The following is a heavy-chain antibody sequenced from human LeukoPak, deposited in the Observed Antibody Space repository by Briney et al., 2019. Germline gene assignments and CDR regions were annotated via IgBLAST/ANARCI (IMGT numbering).Heavy chain of an antibody. V-gene: IGHV1-8*01. CDR1: GYSITSYD. CDR3: ARGGTLVRGVAILYGMDV. J-gene: IGHJ6*02. Sequence: GASVMVSCRASGYSITSYDINWVRQAAGQGLEWAGWMNSNSGNTGYARKFQGRVTLTRDTPINTAYMEVNSLTSEDTAVYYCARGGTLVRGVAILYGMDVWGQGTTVTVSS. D-gene: IGHD3-10*01. CDR2: MNSNSGNT.